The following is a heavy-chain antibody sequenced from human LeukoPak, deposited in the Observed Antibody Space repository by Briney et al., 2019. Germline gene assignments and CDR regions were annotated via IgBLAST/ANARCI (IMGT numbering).Heavy chain of an antibody. D-gene: IGHD2-2*01. V-gene: IGHV4-34*01. J-gene: IGHJ4*02. CDR1: GGSFSGYY. CDR2: INHSGST. Sequence: SETLSLTCAVYGGSFSGYYWSWIRQPPGKGLEWIGEINHSGSTNYNPSLKSRVTISVDTSKNQFSLKLSSVTAADTAVYYCVNLGYCSSTSCYRDYWGQGTLVTVSS. CDR3: VNLGYCSSTSCYRDY.